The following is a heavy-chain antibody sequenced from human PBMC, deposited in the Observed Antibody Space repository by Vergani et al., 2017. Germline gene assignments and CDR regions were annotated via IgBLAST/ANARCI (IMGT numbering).Heavy chain of an antibody. J-gene: IGHJ4*02. CDR3: RLLYYYDSSGYPSPTTHYFDY. Sequence: EVQLVESGGGLVQPGRSLRLSCTASGFTFGDYAMSWFRQAPGKGLEWVGFIRSKAYGGTTEYAASVKGRFTISRDDSKSIAYLQMNSLKTEDTAVYYCRLLYYYDSSGYPSPTTHYFDYWGQGTLVTVSS. CDR1: GFTFGDYA. V-gene: IGHV3-49*03. CDR2: IRSKAYGGTT. D-gene: IGHD3-22*01.